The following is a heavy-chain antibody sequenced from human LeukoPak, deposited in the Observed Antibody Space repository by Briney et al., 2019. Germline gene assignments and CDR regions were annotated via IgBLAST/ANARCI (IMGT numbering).Heavy chain of an antibody. D-gene: IGHD3-3*01. CDR1: GFTFSSYS. CDR3: ARGVTILGVVTAFDP. J-gene: IGHJ5*02. V-gene: IGHV3-21*01. CDR2: ISSSSSYI. Sequence: GGSLRLSCSASGFTFSSYSMNWVRQAPGKGLEWVSSISSSSSYIYYADSVKGRFTISRDNAKNSLYLQMNSLRAEDTAVYYCARGVTILGVVTAFDPWGQGTLVTVSS.